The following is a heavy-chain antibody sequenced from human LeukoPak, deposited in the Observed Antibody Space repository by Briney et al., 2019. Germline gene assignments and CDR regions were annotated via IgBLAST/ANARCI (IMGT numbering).Heavy chain of an antibody. Sequence: PGGSLRLSCAASGFTFSNYEMNWVRQAPGKGLEWVSSISGSSIYINYADSVKGRFTISSDNAKNSLYLQMNSLRAEDTAVYYCARALYDSSGYYFDYWGQGTLVTVSS. CDR2: ISGSSIYI. CDR1: GFTFSNYE. D-gene: IGHD3-22*01. V-gene: IGHV3-21*01. J-gene: IGHJ4*02. CDR3: ARALYDSSGYYFDY.